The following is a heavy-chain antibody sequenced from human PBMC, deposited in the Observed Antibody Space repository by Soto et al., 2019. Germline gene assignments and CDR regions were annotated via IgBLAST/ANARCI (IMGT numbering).Heavy chain of an antibody. Sequence: GGSLRLSCAASGFTVSSNYMSWVRQAPGKGLEWVSVIYSGGSTYYADSVKGRFTISRDNSKNTLYLQMNSLRAEDTAVYYCARGRENWNYSPVGMDVWGQGTTVTVSS. D-gene: IGHD1-7*01. CDR1: GFTVSSNY. V-gene: IGHV3-53*01. J-gene: IGHJ6*02. CDR3: ARGRENWNYSPVGMDV. CDR2: IYSGGST.